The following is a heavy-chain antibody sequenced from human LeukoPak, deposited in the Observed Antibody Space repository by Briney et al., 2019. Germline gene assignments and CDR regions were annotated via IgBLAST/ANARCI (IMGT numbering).Heavy chain of an antibody. V-gene: IGHV3-30*18. D-gene: IGHD6-6*01. CDR1: GFTFSSYG. CDR2: ISYDGSNK. CDR3: AKIPAYSSSSHYYYGMDV. J-gene: IGHJ6*02. Sequence: GRSLRLSCAASGFTFSSYGMHWVRQAPGKGLEWVAVISYDGSNKYYADSVKGRFTISRDNSKNTLYLQMNSLRAEDTAVYYCAKIPAYSSSSHYYYGMDVWGQGTTVAVSS.